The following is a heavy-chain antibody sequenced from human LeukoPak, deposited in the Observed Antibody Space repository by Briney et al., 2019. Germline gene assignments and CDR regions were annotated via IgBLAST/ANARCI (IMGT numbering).Heavy chain of an antibody. CDR2: ISGSGGST. J-gene: IGHJ4*02. Sequence: GGSLRLSCAASGFTFSIYAMSWVRQAPGKGLEWVSAISGSGGSTYYADSVKGRFIISRDNSKNTLYLQMNSLRAEDTAVYYCARAATYYDVLTGYGEGHYFDYWGQGTLVTVSS. CDR3: ARAATYYDVLTGYGEGHYFDY. V-gene: IGHV3-23*01. D-gene: IGHD3-9*01. CDR1: GFTFSIYA.